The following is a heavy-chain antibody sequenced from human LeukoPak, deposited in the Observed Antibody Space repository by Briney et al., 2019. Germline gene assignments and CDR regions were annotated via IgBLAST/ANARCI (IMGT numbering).Heavy chain of an antibody. CDR1: GYTFTSYG. D-gene: IGHD6-6*01. CDR3: ARDLSGIAARLNWFDP. CDR2: ISAYNGNT. V-gene: IGHV1-18*01. J-gene: IGHJ5*02. Sequence: ASVKVSCKASGYTFTSYGISWVRQAPGQGLEWMGWISAYNGNTNYAQKLQGRVTMTTDTSTSTAYMELRSLRSDDTAVYYCARDLSGIAARLNWFDPWGQGTLVTVSS.